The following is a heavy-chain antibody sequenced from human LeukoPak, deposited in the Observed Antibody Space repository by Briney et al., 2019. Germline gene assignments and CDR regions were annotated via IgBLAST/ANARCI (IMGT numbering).Heavy chain of an antibody. Sequence: SETLSLTCTVSGGSIRSYYWSWIRQPPGKGLEWIGEINHSGSTNYNPSLKSRVTISVDTSKNQFSLKLSSVTAADTAVYYCASEPHSMKYYYGSGSLAGILDVWGKGTTVTVSS. V-gene: IGHV4-59*01. CDR3: ASEPHSMKYYYGSGSLAGILDV. D-gene: IGHD3-10*01. J-gene: IGHJ6*04. CDR1: GGSIRSYY. CDR2: INHSGST.